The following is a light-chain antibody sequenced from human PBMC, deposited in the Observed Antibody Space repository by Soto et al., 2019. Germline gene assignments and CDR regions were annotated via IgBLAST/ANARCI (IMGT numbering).Light chain of an antibody. CDR3: QQRRNWPRH. Sequence: EIVLTQSPATLSLSPGERATLSCRASQSVSSYLAWYQQKPGQAPRLLMYDASNRATGIPARFSGSGSGTDFTLTISSLEPEDFAVCYCQQRRNWPRHFGQGTKLEIK. V-gene: IGKV3-11*01. CDR1: QSVSSY. J-gene: IGKJ2*01. CDR2: DAS.